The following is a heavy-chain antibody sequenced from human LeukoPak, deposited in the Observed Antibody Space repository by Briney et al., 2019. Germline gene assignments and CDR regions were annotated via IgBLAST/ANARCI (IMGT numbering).Heavy chain of an antibody. CDR3: AKDIEVWDYYGSGSFDY. CDR2: ISYDGSHE. D-gene: IGHD3-10*01. CDR1: RFTFSSYG. J-gene: IGHJ4*02. Sequence: GGSLRLSCAASRFTFSSYGMHWVRQAPGKGLEWVALISYDGSHEYYPASVKGRFTISRDNSKNTLSLQMNSLRPEDTAVYYCAKDIEVWDYYGSGSFDYWGQGTLVTVSS. V-gene: IGHV3-30*18.